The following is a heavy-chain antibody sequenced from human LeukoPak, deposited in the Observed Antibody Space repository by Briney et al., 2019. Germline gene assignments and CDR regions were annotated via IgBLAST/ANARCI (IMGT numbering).Heavy chain of an antibody. CDR3: ASQTHFDWELPPFDY. CDR1: GGSISSSSYY. CDR2: IYYSGST. Sequence: PSETLSLTCTVSGGSISSSSYYWGWIRQPPGKGLEWIGRIYYSGSTYYNPSLKSRVTISVDTSKNQFSLKLSSVTAADTAVYYCASQTHFDWELPPFDYWGQGTLVTVSS. J-gene: IGHJ4*02. D-gene: IGHD1-26*01. V-gene: IGHV4-39*01.